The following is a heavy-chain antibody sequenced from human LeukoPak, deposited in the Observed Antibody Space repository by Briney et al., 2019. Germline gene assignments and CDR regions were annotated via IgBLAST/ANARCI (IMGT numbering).Heavy chain of an antibody. J-gene: IGHJ4*02. Sequence: SESLSLTCTVSGGSLSSYYWSWVRQPPGKGLEWVGYIYYSGSTNYNPSLKSRVTISVDTSKNQFSLKLSSVTAADTAVYYCAGVRTQDLGYCSGGSCYGFDYWGQGTLVTVSS. CDR1: GGSLSSYY. D-gene: IGHD2-15*01. CDR3: AGVRTQDLGYCSGGSCYGFDY. CDR2: IYYSGST. V-gene: IGHV4-59*01.